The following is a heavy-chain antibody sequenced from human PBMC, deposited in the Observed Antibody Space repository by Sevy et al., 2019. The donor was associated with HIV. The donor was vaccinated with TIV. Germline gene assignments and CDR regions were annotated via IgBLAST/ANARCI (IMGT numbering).Heavy chain of an antibody. V-gene: IGHV1-24*01. CDR3: AIVGLRYFSGSSVYQGDWFDP. D-gene: IGHD2-15*01. J-gene: IGHJ5*02. CDR1: GYTLTKLY. Sequence: ASVKVSCKVSGYTLTKLYIHWVRHAPGKGLEWMGYSDRQHGETIYAQNFQGRVTMTEDTSTDTAFMELSSLTSEDTAIYSCAIVGLRYFSGSSVYQGDWFDPWGQGTLVTVSS. CDR2: SDRQHGET.